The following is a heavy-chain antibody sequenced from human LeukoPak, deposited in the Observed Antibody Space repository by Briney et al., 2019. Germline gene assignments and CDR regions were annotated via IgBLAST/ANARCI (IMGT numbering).Heavy chain of an antibody. D-gene: IGHD6-13*01. V-gene: IGHV3-9*01. J-gene: IGHJ5*02. CDR2: ISWNSGSI. CDR1: GFIFDDYA. CDR3: AKDMYSSSWYWFDP. Sequence: GRSLRLSCAASGFIFDDYAMHWVRQAPGKGLEWVSGISWNSGSIGYADSVKGRFTISRDNAKNSLYLQMNSLRAEDTALYYCAKDMYSSSWYWFDPWGQGTLVTVSS.